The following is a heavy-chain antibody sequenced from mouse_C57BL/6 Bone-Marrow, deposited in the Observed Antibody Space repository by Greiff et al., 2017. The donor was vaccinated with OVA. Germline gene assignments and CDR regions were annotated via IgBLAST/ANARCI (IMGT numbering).Heavy chain of an antibody. Sequence: QVQLKQSGAELVKPGASVKISCKASGYAFSSYWMNWVKQRPGKGLEWIGQIYPGDGDTNYNGKFKGKATLTADKSSSTAYMQLSSLTSEDSAVYFYARGGRIYGSIYAMDYWGQGTSVTVSS. CDR1: GYAFSSYW. CDR2: IYPGDGDT. D-gene: IGHD1-1*01. J-gene: IGHJ4*01. CDR3: ARGGRIYGSIYAMDY. V-gene: IGHV1-80*01.